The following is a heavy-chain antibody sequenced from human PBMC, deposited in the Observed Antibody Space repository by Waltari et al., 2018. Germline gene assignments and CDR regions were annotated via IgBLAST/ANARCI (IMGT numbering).Heavy chain of an antibody. J-gene: IGHJ4*02. CDR2: IKPDETEK. Sequence: EVQLVESGGGLVQPGGSLRLSCAASGFTFTNYWMTWVRQAPGKGLEWVANIKPDETEKYYGDSVKGRFAISRDNAKNSLYLQMNSLRAEDTAVYYCARSPDGPDYWGQGTLVTVSS. V-gene: IGHV3-7*01. CDR3: ARSPDGPDY. CDR1: GFTFTNYW. D-gene: IGHD4-17*01.